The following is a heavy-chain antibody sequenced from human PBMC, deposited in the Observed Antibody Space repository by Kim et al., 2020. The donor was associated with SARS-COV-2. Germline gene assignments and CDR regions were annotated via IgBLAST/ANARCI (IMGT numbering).Heavy chain of an antibody. J-gene: IGHJ4*02. V-gene: IGHV1-2*02. D-gene: IGHD6-19*01. Sequence: QKFQGRVTMTRDTSISTAYMELSRLRSDDTAVYYCARDIAVAGTRRLGDYWGQGTLVTVSS. CDR3: ARDIAVAGTRRLGDY.